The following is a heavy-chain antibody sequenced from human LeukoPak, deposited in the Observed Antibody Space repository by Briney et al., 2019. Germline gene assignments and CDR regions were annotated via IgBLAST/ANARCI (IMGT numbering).Heavy chain of an antibody. J-gene: IGHJ4*02. CDR3: AKDLLSQQVARCFDY. D-gene: IGHD6-13*01. V-gene: IGHV3-23*01. CDR1: GFTFSTYA. Sequence: QPGGSLRLSCAASGFTFSTYAMSWVRQAPGKGLEWVPVISNSGSSTHYADSVKGRFSISRDNSRNTLYLQMNSLRTDDTAVYYCAKDLLSQQVARCFDYWGQGTLVTVSS. CDR2: ISNSGSST.